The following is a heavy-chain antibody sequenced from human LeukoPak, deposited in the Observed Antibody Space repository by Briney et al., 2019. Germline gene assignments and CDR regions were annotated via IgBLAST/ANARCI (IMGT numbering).Heavy chain of an antibody. Sequence: SQTLSLTCAVSGGSISSGGYSWSWIRQPPGKGLEWIGYIYHSRSTYYNPSLKSRVTISVDRSKNQFSLKLSSVTAADTAVYYCARGSDTAMVAFDYWGQGTLVTVSS. CDR1: GGSISSGGYS. V-gene: IGHV4-30-2*01. J-gene: IGHJ4*02. CDR2: IYHSRST. CDR3: ARGSDTAMVAFDY. D-gene: IGHD5-18*01.